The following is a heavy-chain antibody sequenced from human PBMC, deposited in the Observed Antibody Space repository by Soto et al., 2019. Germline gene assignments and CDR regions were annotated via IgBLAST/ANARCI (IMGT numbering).Heavy chain of an antibody. CDR2: ISGSGGST. V-gene: IGHV3-23*01. CDR3: AIVGSGLRQLVPYFDY. CDR1: GFTFSSYA. D-gene: IGHD6-6*01. J-gene: IGHJ4*02. Sequence: GGSLRLSCAASGFTFSSYAMSWVRQAPGKGLEWVSAISGSGGSTYYADSVKGRFTISRDNSKNTLYLQMNSLRAEDTAVYYCAIVGSGLRQLVPYFDYWGQGTLVTVSS.